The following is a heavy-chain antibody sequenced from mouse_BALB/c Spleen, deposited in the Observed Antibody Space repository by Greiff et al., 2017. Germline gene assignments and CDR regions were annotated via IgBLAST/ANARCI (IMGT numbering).Heavy chain of an antibody. CDR2: ISDGGSYT. CDR1: GFTFSDYY. CDR3: ARDGAARAWFAY. D-gene: IGHD3-1*01. V-gene: IGHV5-4*02. J-gene: IGHJ3*01. Sequence: EVKLVESGGGLVKPGGSLKLSCAASGFTFSDYYMYWVRQTPEKRLEWVATISDGGSYTYYPDSVKGRFTISRDNAKNNLYLQMSSLKSEDTAMYYCARDGAARAWFAYWGQGTLVTVSA.